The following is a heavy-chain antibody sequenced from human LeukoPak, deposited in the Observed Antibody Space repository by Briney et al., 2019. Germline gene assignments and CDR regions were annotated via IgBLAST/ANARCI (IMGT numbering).Heavy chain of an antibody. CDR1: GGSISSYY. V-gene: IGHV4-59*01. J-gene: IGHJ2*01. CDR3: ARAGLLWFGLSPLYWYFDL. Sequence: SETLSLTCTVSGGSISSYYWSWIRQPPGKGLEWIGYIYYSGSTNYNPSLKSRVTISVDTSKNQFSLKLSSVTAADTAVYYCARAGLLWFGLSPLYWYFDLWGRGTLVTVSS. CDR2: IYYSGST. D-gene: IGHD3-10*01.